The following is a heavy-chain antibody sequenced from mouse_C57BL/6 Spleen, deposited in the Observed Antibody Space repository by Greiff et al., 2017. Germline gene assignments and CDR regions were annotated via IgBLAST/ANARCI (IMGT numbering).Heavy chain of an antibody. CDR1: GFTFSDYG. D-gene: IGHD1-1*01. CDR3: ARTGSSPFDY. CDR2: ISSGSGTI. J-gene: IGHJ2*01. V-gene: IGHV5-17*01. Sequence: EVKLMESGGGLVKPGGSLKLSCAASGFTFSDYGMHWVRQAPEKGLEWVAYISSGSGTIYYADTVKGRFTITSDNAKNTRYLRLPSLRAEDTATYYCARTGSSPFDYWGQGTTLTVSS.